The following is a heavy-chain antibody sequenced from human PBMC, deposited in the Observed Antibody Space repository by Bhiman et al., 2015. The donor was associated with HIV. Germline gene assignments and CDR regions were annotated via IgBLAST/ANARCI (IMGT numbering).Heavy chain of an antibody. V-gene: IGHV3-9*01. D-gene: IGHD5-24*01. CDR1: GFTFDDYA. CDR2: ISWNSGSI. Sequence: EVQLVESGGGLVQPGRSLRLSCAASGFTFDDYAMHWVRQAPGKGLEWVSGISWNSGSIGYADSVKGRFTISRDNSKNTLYLQMSSLRAEDTAIYYCAKDWGRDGYNEFDYWGQGTLVSVSS. J-gene: IGHJ4*02. CDR3: AKDWGRDGYNEFDY.